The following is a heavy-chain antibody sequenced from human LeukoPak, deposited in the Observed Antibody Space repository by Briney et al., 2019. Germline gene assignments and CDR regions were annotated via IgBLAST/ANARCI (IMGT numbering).Heavy chain of an antibody. CDR3: ASYPRYSSMTPFDF. V-gene: IGHV1-2*02. CDR1: GYIFTGQY. D-gene: IGHD6-19*01. Sequence: ASVKVSCKASGYIFTGQYMHWVRQAPGQGLEWMGWLNPNTGATNYARKFQGRVTMTRDTAISTAYMELSRLTSDDTAVYFCASYPRYSSMTPFDFWGQGTQVTVSA. J-gene: IGHJ4*02. CDR2: LNPNTGAT.